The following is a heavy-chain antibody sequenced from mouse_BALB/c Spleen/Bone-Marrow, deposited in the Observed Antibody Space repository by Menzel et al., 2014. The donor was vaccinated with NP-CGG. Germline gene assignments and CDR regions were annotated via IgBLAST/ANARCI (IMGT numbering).Heavy chain of an antibody. CDR1: GYSITSDYA. J-gene: IGHJ4*01. D-gene: IGHD2-14*01. V-gene: IGHV3-2*02. CDR2: ISYSGST. CDR3: ARGGYDDAVDY. Sequence: EVKLMESGPGLVKPSQSLSLTCTVTGYSITSDYAWNWIRQFPGNKLEWMGYISYSGSTSYNPSLKSRISITRDTSKNQFFLQLSSVTSEDTATYYCARGGYDDAVDYWGQGTSVTVSS.